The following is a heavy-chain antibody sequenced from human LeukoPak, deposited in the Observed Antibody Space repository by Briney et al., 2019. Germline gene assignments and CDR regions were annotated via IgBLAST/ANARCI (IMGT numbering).Heavy chain of an antibody. V-gene: IGHV4-31*03. D-gene: IGHD3-10*01. CDR3: ASLSRSSGSGTWFYFDY. Sequence: KPSQTLSLTCTVSGGSISSGGYYWSWIRQHPGKGQEWIGYIYYSGSTYYNPSLKSRVTISLDTSKNQFSLKLSSVTAADTAVYFCASLSRSSGSGTWFYFDYWGQGTLVTVSS. CDR2: IYYSGST. J-gene: IGHJ4*02. CDR1: GGSISSGGYY.